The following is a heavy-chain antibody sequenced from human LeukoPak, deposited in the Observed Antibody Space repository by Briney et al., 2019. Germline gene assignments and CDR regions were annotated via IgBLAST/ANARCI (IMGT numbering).Heavy chain of an antibody. Sequence: GGSLRLSCLASGFTFSSYAMDWVRQAPGQGLQWVSAVGTSADTYYADSVRGRFTISRDNSKNTLYLQMDSLRAEDTAVYYCARDDSGSYRYFDLWGRGTLVTVSS. V-gene: IGHV3-23*01. CDR3: ARDDSGSYRYFDL. CDR1: GFTFSSYA. CDR2: VGTSADT. J-gene: IGHJ2*01. D-gene: IGHD1-26*01.